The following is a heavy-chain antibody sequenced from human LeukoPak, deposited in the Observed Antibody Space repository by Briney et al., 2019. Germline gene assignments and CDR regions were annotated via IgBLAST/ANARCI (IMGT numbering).Heavy chain of an antibody. CDR2: IYYSGST. V-gene: IGHV4-61*05. CDR1: GGSISSSSYY. CDR3: ARREVYSSSLGY. J-gene: IGHJ4*02. D-gene: IGHD6-13*01. Sequence: PSETLSLTCTVSGGSISSSSYYWGWIRQPPGKGLEWIGYIYYSGSTNYNPSLKSRVTISVDTSKNQFSLKLSSVTAADTAVYYCARREVYSSSLGYWGQGTLVTVSS.